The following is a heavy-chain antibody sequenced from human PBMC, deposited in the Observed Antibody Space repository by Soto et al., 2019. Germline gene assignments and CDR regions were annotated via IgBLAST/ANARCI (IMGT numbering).Heavy chain of an antibody. CDR1: GGSISSGTYY. D-gene: IGHD1-1*01. CDR2: INYSGNT. J-gene: IGHJ6*02. Sequence: QLHLEESGPGLVKPSETLSLTCSVSGGSISSGTYYWAWIRQPPGKGLEWIANINYSGNTYHNPSLKSRVTISVDTSKNQFSLRLTSVTAADTAVYFCATYSASQLGAMGVWGQGTTVSVSS. V-gene: IGHV4-39*01. CDR3: ATYSASQLGAMGV.